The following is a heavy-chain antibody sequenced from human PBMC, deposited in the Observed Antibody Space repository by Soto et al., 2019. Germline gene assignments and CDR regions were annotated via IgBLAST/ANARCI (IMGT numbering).Heavy chain of an antibody. V-gene: IGHV1-2*02. D-gene: IGHD6-13*01. CDR1: GYTFTGYY. Sequence: DSLKVSCKASGYTFTGYYMHWVRQAPGQGLEWMGWINPNSGGTNYAQKFQGRVTMTRDTSISTAYMELSRLRSDDTAVCDCARGYSSSWTLDYWGQGTLGTVS. CDR2: INPNSGGT. J-gene: IGHJ4*02. CDR3: ARGYSSSWTLDY.